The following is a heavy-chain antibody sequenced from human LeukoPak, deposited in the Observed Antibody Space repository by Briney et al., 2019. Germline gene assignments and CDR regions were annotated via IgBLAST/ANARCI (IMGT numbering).Heavy chain of an antibody. CDR1: GFTFSNYA. CDR3: ARTRGPLLPEH. Sequence: PGGSLRLSCAASGFTFSNYAMNWVRQAPGKGLEWVSGISGSGDHTYYADSVKGRFTISRDNAKNSLYLQMNSLRAEDTAVYYCARTRGPLLPEHWGQGTLVTVSS. V-gene: IGHV3-23*01. J-gene: IGHJ1*01. CDR2: ISGSGDHT. D-gene: IGHD3-22*01.